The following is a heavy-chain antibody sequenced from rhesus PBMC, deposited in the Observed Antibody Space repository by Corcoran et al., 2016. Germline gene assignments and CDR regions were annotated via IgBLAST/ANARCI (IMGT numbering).Heavy chain of an antibody. CDR2: IYGGGVST. CDR1: GGSISDSYF. J-gene: IGHJ2*01. CDR3: ARRVGWGNFGYWYFDI. Sequence: QVQLQESGPGLVKPSETLSLTCTVSGGSISDSYFWHWIRQAPGKGLEWMGRIYGGGVSTIYNPSLKMRVTISKDTSKNQFSVKLSSVTAAGTAVYYGARRVGWGNFGYWYFDIWGPGTPITISS. V-gene: IGHV4S18*01. D-gene: IGHD5-24*01.